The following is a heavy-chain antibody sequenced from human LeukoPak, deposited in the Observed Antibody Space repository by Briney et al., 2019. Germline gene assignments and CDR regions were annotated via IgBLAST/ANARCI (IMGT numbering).Heavy chain of an antibody. CDR1: GGSISTYY. V-gene: IGHV4-59*01. D-gene: IGHD1-26*01. CDR3: ARGTGSYFTPYYFDY. J-gene: IGHJ4*02. CDR2: IYFSGSI. Sequence: SETLSLTCTVSGGSISTYYWNWIRQPPGKGLEWIGYIYFSGSINYNRSLKSRVTISVDTSKNQFSLRLNSVTAADTAGYYCARGTGSYFTPYYFDYWGQGTLVTVSS.